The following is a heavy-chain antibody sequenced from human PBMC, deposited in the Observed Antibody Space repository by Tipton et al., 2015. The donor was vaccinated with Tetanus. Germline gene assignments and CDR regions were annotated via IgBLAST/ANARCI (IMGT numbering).Heavy chain of an antibody. CDR2: ILRSEDPP. CDR1: GFIFSAYP. Sequence: SGFIFSAYPMHWVRQAPGKGLEYVSSILRSEDPPLYVDSVKGRFTTSRDNSKNMVYLQMDSLRGDDTGVYYCARDRDGGWSFDSWGQGTLVTVSS. J-gene: IGHJ4*02. V-gene: IGHV3-64*02. D-gene: IGHD6-19*01. CDR3: ARDRDGGWSFDS.